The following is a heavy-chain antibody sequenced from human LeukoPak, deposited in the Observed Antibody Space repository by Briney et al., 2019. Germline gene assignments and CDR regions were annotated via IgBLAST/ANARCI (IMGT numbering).Heavy chain of an antibody. CDR3: AKNRGGYYYYYMDV. D-gene: IGHD3-10*01. J-gene: IGHJ6*03. V-gene: IGHV3-30*02. CDR1: GFTFSSIG. CDR2: IWYDGSNK. Sequence: PGGSLRLSCAASGFTFSSIGMHWVRQAPGKGLEWVAFIWYDGSNKYYADSVKGRFPISRDNSKDTLYREMRILKTEDRAAYYCAKNRGGYYYYYMDVWGRGTTVTVSS.